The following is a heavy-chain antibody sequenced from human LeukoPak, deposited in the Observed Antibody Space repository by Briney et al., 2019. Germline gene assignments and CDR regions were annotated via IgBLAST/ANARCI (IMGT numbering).Heavy chain of an antibody. J-gene: IGHJ5*02. CDR2: VNPKSGGT. CDR3: ARGDGEWFDP. Sequence: ASVKVSCKASGYLFSDYYIHWMRQAPGDGLEWMGWVNPKSGGTKYAQKFQGRISMSSDTSINTAYMELRGLRYDDSAVFYCARGDGEWFDPWGQGTLVTVSS. V-gene: IGHV1-2*02. D-gene: IGHD3-10*01. CDR1: GYLFSDYY.